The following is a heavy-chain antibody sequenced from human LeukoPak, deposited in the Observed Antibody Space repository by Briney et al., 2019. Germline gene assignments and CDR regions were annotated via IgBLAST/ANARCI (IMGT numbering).Heavy chain of an antibody. CDR3: AKVRAQLVSFGELNY. CDR2: IRLDGSNK. CDR1: RFTFSNYG. D-gene: IGHD3-10*01. V-gene: IGHV3-30*02. J-gene: IGHJ4*02. Sequence: GGSLRLSCAASRFTFSNYGMHWVRHATEKGLEGMAFIRLDGSNKYYADSVKAPFPISRDNYKNNLYLQMNSLGPEDTAVYYCAKVRAQLVSFGELNYWGQGILVTVSS.